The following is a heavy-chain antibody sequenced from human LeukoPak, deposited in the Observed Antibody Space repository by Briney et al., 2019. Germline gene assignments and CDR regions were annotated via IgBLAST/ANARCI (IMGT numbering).Heavy chain of an antibody. J-gene: IGHJ4*02. CDR2: VHHTGGT. D-gene: IGHD1-14*01. Sequence: SETLSLTCTVSGDSITSGDYYWSWIRQSPGKGLKWMGYVHHTGGTHYNPSLKSRLTISIDTSRNQFSLKLNSVTASDTAVYYCARVIGTGIYFDYWGQGTLVAVSS. CDR3: ARVIGTGIYFDY. CDR1: GDSITSGDYY. V-gene: IGHV4-30-4*01.